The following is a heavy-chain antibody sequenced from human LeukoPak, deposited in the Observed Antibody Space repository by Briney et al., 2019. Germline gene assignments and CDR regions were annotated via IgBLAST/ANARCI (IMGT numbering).Heavy chain of an antibody. J-gene: IGHJ4*02. CDR2: INPNSGGT. D-gene: IGHD2-2*01. CDR3: ARAVFRPAAVDY. CDR1: GYTFTGYY. Sequence: ASVKVSCKASGYTFTGYYMHWVRQAPGQGREWMGWINPNSGGTNYAQKFQGRVTMTRDMSISTAYMELSRLRSDDTAVYYCARAVFRPAAVDYWGQGTLVTVSS. V-gene: IGHV1-2*02.